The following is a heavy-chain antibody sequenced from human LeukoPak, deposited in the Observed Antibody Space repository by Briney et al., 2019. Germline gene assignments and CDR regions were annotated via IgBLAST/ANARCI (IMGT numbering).Heavy chain of an antibody. D-gene: IGHD5-18*01. CDR3: ARGTSYGRRYFDY. Sequence: GGSLRLSCAASGFTVSSNYMSWVRQAPGKGLEWVSVIYSGGSTYYADSVKGRFTISRHNSKNTLYPQMNSLRAEDTAVYYCARGTSYGRRYFDYWGQGTLVTVSS. V-gene: IGHV3-53*04. CDR2: IYSGGST. J-gene: IGHJ4*02. CDR1: GFTVSSNY.